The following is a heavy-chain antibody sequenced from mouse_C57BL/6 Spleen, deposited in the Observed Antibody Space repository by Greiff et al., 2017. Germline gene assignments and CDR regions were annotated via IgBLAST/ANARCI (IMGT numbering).Heavy chain of an antibody. V-gene: IGHV1-64*01. Sequence: QVQLQQSGAELVKPGASVKLSCTASGYTFTSYWMHWVKQRPGQGLEWIGMIHPNSGSTNYNEKFKSKATLTVDKSSSTAYMQLSSLTSEDSAVYYCARWDDFQFAYWGQGTLVTVSA. CDR3: ARWDDFQFAY. D-gene: IGHD2-4*01. CDR1: GYTFTSYW. J-gene: IGHJ3*01. CDR2: IHPNSGST.